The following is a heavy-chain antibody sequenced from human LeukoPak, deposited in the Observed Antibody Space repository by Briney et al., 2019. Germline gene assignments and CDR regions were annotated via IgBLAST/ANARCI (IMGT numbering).Heavy chain of an antibody. CDR2: IFGGGSA. D-gene: IGHD5-24*01. CDR1: GFTVSSSY. J-gene: IGHJ4*02. CDR3: ARDSTRAATIGY. Sequence: GGSLRLSCAASGFTVSSSYMNWVRQAPGKGLEWVSIIFGGGSAYYADSVKGRFIISRDSSKNTLYLQMNSLRAEDTAVYYCARDSTRAATIGYWGQGTLVTASS. V-gene: IGHV3-53*01.